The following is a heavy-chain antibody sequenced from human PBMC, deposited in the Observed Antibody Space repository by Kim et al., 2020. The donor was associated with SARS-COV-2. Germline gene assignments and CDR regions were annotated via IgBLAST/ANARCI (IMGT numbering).Heavy chain of an antibody. Sequence: SETLSLTCTVSGGSISSGGYYWSWIRQHPGKGLEWFGYIYYSGSTYYNPSLKIRVTISVDTSKNQFSLKLSSVTAADTAVYYCARAEGSITIFGVVIQNFDYWGQGTLVTVSS. V-gene: IGHV4-31*03. D-gene: IGHD3-3*01. J-gene: IGHJ4*02. CDR3: ARAEGSITIFGVVIQNFDY. CDR1: GGSISSGGYY. CDR2: IYYSGST.